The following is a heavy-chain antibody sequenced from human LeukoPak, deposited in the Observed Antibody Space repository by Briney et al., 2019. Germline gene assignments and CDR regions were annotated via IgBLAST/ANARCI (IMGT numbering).Heavy chain of an antibody. J-gene: IGHJ4*02. V-gene: IGHV3-23*01. CDR1: GFTFSTHA. Sequence: GGSLRLSCAASGFTFSTHAMTWVRQAPGKGLEWVSSIDSSGDYTFYADSVKGRFTISRDNSKDTLYLQLSGLRAEDTAIYYCGKEFSRGWFFWGQGTLVSVSS. CDR2: IDSSGDYT. CDR3: GKEFSRGWFF. D-gene: IGHD6-13*01.